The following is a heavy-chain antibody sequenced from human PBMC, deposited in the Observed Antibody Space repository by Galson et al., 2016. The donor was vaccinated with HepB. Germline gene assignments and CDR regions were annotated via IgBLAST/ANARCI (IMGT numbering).Heavy chain of an antibody. CDR1: RFTFSTYP. CDR3: ARVGFGRSYGQGFDY. J-gene: IGHJ4*02. D-gene: IGHD3-16*01. CDR2: ISGDDRNT. V-gene: IGHV3-23*01. Sequence: SLRLSCAASRFTFSTYPMSWVRQAPGKGLEWVSTISGDDRNTHYADSVKGRFTISRDDSKNTLYLQMDSLRPEDTAVYYCARVGFGRSYGQGFDYWGQGTLVTVSS.